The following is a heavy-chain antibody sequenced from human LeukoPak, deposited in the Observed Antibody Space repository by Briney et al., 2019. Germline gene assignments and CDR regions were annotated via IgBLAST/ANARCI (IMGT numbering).Heavy chain of an antibody. CDR2: ISGSGVNT. Sequence: GGSLRLSCAASGFTFSSYAMSWVRQAPGKGLEWVSVISGSGVNTYYADSVKGRFTISRDNSENTLFLQMNSLRAEDTAVYYCAKGSVPVVAMNAFEIWGQGTMVTVSS. J-gene: IGHJ3*02. CDR1: GFTFSSYA. V-gene: IGHV3-23*01. D-gene: IGHD2-2*01. CDR3: AKGSVPVVAMNAFEI.